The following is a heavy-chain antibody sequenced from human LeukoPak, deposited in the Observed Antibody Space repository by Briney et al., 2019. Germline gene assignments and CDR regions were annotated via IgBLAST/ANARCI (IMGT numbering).Heavy chain of an antibody. J-gene: IGHJ4*02. CDR2: IHPEGNEK. CDR3: ARGDDFSGDY. V-gene: IGHV3-7*04. CDR1: GFTFSNYW. Sequence: PGGSPRLSCAASGFTFSNYWMSWVRQAPGKGLEWVANIHPEGNEKYHVDSVKGRFTISRDNAKNFLHLQMDSLRVEDTAVYYCARGDDFSGDYWGQGTLVTASS. D-gene: IGHD3/OR15-3a*01.